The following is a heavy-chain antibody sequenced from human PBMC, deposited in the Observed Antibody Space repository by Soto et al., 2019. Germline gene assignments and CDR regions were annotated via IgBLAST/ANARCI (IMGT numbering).Heavy chain of an antibody. J-gene: IGHJ6*02. CDR1: GYTFTSYY. Sequence: QVQLVQSGAEVKKPGASVKVSCKASGYTFTSYYMHWVRQAAGQGLEWMGIINPSGGSTSYAQKFQGRVTMTRDTSTSTVYMELSSLRSEDTAVYYCARVGYSHYYYYYGMDVWGQGTTVTVSS. CDR3: ARVGYSHYYYYYGMDV. D-gene: IGHD3-22*01. V-gene: IGHV1-46*01. CDR2: INPSGGST.